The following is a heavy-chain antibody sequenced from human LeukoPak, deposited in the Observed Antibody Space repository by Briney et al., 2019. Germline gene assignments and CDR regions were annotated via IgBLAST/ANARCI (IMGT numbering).Heavy chain of an antibody. Sequence: PGGSLRLSCVVSGFTVSSNYMSWIRQAPGQGLEWVAYISHSSGFTNYADSVKGRFAISRDNAKNSLYLQMDSLRAEDTAIYYCAKLFKAYSSTWIDYWGQGNLVTVSS. V-gene: IGHV3-11*03. CDR1: GFTVSSNY. CDR2: ISHSSGFT. J-gene: IGHJ4*02. CDR3: AKLFKAYSSTWIDY. D-gene: IGHD6-13*01.